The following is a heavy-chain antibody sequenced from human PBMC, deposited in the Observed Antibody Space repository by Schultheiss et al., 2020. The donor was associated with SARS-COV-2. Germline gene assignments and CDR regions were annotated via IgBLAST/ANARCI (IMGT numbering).Heavy chain of an antibody. CDR3: ARDPSTDYGDYVDYYYYGMDV. D-gene: IGHD4-17*01. CDR2: IYHSGST. CDR1: GGSFSGYY. J-gene: IGHJ6*02. Sequence: SETLSLTCAVYGGSFSGYYWSWIRQPPGKGLEWIGEIYHSGSTNYNPSLKSRVTMSVDTSKNQFSLKLSSVTAADTAVYYCARDPSTDYGDYVDYYYYGMDVWGQGTTVTVSS. V-gene: IGHV4-34*01.